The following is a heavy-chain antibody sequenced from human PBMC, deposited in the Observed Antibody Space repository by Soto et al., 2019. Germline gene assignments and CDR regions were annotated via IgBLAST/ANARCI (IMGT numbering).Heavy chain of an antibody. D-gene: IGHD3-22*01. CDR3: ARGGPIVVVTYYFDY. CDR1: GYTFTGYY. CDR2: INPNSGGT. J-gene: IGHJ4*02. V-gene: IGHV1-2*04. Sequence: ASVKVSCKASGYTFTGYYMHWVRQAPGQGLEWMGWINPNSGGTNYAQKFQGWVTMTRDTSSSTAYMELSRLRSDDTAVYSCARGGPIVVVTYYFDYWGQGTLVTVSS.